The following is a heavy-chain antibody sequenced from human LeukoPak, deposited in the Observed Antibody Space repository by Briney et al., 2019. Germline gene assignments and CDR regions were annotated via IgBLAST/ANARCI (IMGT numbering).Heavy chain of an antibody. CDR3: ARARGLTMAYYYYYGMDV. V-gene: IGHV1-2*04. CDR1: GYTFIGYY. Sequence: ASVKVTCKTSGYTFIGYYIHWVRQAPGQGLEWMGWINPNSGVTNYAQKFQDWVTLTRDTSISTAYMELSRLTSDDTAVYYCARARGLTMAYYYYYGMDVWGQGTTVTVSS. D-gene: IGHD3-22*01. CDR2: INPNSGVT. J-gene: IGHJ6*02.